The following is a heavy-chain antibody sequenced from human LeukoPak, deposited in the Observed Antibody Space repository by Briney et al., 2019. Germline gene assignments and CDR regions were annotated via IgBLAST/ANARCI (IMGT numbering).Heavy chain of an antibody. CDR3: ARDYASEYMDV. CDR1: GFTFSSYA. D-gene: IGHD3-16*01. J-gene: IGHJ6*03. CDR2: ISTTGYTI. Sequence: GGSLRLSCAASGFTFSSYAMSWVRQAPGQGLEWLSYISTTGYTIYYADSVKGRFTISRDNTQNSLFLQMDSLRVEDAAVYYCARDYASEYMDVWGKGTTVTVSS. V-gene: IGHV3-48*04.